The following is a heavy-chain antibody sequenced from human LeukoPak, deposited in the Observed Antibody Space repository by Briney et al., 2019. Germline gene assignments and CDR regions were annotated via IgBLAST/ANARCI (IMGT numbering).Heavy chain of an antibody. V-gene: IGHV4-34*01. CDR1: GGSFSDYF. CDR3: VTYYYGSSAPKRNY. Sequence: SETLSLTCAVYGGSFSDYFWSWIRQPPGKGLEWIGEISHSGGTTYNPSLRSRVTISGDTSKKQFSLKLSSVTAADTAVYYCVTYYYGSSAPKRNYWGQGILVTVSS. J-gene: IGHJ4*02. D-gene: IGHD3-22*01. CDR2: ISHSGGT.